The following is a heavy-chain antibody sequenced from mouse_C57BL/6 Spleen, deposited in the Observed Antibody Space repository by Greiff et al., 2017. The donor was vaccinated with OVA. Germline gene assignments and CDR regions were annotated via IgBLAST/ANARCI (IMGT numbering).Heavy chain of an antibody. V-gene: IGHV1-50*01. CDR2: IDPSDSYT. CDR1: GYTFTSYW. Sequence: VQLQQPGAELVKPGASVKLSCKASGYTFTSYWMQWVKQRPGQGLEWIGEIDPSDSYTNYNQKFKGKATLTVDTSSSTAYMQLSSLTSEDSAVYYCARLILRYLLYFDYWGQGTTLTVSS. D-gene: IGHD1-1*01. CDR3: ARLILRYLLYFDY. J-gene: IGHJ2*01.